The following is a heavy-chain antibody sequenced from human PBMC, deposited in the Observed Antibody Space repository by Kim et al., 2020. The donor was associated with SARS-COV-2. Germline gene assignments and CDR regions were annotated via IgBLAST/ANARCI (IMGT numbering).Heavy chain of an antibody. J-gene: IGHJ4*02. Sequence: GSTNYATTGKGRFTTSSDNPKTTRYLQMTSLRAEDTAVYYCAVRGVEPDYWGQGTLVTVSS. CDR2: GST. V-gene: IGHV3-23*01. CDR3: AVRGVEPDY.